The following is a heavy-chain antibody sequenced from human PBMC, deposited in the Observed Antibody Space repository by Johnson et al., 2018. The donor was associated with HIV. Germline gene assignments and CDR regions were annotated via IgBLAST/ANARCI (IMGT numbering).Heavy chain of an antibody. Sequence: VQLVESGGGLVQPGGSLRLSCAASGFTFSSYWMSWVRQAPGKGLEWVANIKQDGSEKYYVDSVKGRFTISRDNAKNSLYLQMNSLRAEDTAVYYCAKEFRLGYPPQIDAFDIWGQGTMVTVSS. D-gene: IGHD3-9*01. CDR1: GFTFSSYW. V-gene: IGHV3-7*01. CDR3: AKEFRLGYPPQIDAFDI. CDR2: IKQDGSEK. J-gene: IGHJ3*02.